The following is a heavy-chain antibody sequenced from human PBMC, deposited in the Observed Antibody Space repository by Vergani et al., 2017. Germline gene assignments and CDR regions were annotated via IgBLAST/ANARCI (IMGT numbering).Heavy chain of an antibody. Sequence: QVQLQQWGGGLLKPSETLSLTCVVNGGSFTSYHWTWIRQSPGEGLEWVGDIDHTGRPDYNPYLKSRLTKSVDKSRNQFSLTLNSVTATDTAIYFCARVNTETNGRLYYYYCMDVWGQGTAVTVS. J-gene: IGHJ6*02. CDR1: GGSFTSYH. CDR2: IDHTGRP. CDR3: ARVNTETNGRLYYYYCMDV. D-gene: IGHD4-11*01. V-gene: IGHV4-34*01.